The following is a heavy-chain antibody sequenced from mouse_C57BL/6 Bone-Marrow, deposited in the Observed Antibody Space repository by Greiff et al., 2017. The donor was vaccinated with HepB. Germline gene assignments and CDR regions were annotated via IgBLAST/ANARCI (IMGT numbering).Heavy chain of an antibody. CDR1: GFSLTSYG. CDR3: ARLDGYYAMDY. Sequence: QVQLKESGPGLVQPSQSLSITCTVSGFSLTSYGVHWVRQSPGKGLEWLGVIWSGGSTDYNAAFISRLSISKDNSKSQVFFKMNSLQADDTAIYYWARLDGYYAMDYWGQGTSVTVSS. D-gene: IGHD2-3*01. CDR2: IWSGGST. V-gene: IGHV2-2*01. J-gene: IGHJ4*01.